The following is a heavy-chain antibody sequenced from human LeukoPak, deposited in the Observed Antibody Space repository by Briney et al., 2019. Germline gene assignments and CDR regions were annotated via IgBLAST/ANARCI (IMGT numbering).Heavy chain of an antibody. CDR3: ARLGYCSTTSCPFGGGLGV. J-gene: IGHJ6*02. Sequence: PSETLSLTCTVSGGSINSGGYFWSWIRQHPERGLEWIGYIYYSGSAYYNPSLKSRVTMSLDTSKTQFSLKLSSVTAADTAVYYCARLGYCSTTSCPFGGGLGVWGLGTTVTVSS. CDR2: IYYSGSA. D-gene: IGHD2-2*01. V-gene: IGHV4-31*03. CDR1: GGSINSGGYF.